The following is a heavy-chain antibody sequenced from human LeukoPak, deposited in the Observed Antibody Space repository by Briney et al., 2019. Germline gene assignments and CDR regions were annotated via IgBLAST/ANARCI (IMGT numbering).Heavy chain of an antibody. V-gene: IGHV3-7*04. CDR3: TRVGYIDEGIDY. CDR1: GFTFSVYW. J-gene: IGHJ4*02. Sequence: GESLRLSCAASGFTFSVYWMSWVRQAPGKGLGWVANIKQDGSKKSYVDSVKGRFTISRDNAKNSLYLQMNSLRAEDTAIYYCTRVGYIDEGIDYWGQGTLVTVSS. D-gene: IGHD5-24*01. CDR2: IKQDGSKK.